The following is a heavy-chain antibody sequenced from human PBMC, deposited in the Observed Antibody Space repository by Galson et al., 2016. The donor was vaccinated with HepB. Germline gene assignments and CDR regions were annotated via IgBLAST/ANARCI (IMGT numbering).Heavy chain of an antibody. CDR3: VREAPIAAPGANDC. CDR2: IWYDGSNK. D-gene: IGHD6-13*01. CDR1: GFTFNSFG. Sequence: SLRLSCAVSGFTFNSFGMHWVRQAPGKGLEWVAVIWYDGSNKYYGDSVKGRFTISRDNSKNTLYLQMNSLRAEDTAIYYCVREAPIAAPGANDCWGQGTQVTVSS. V-gene: IGHV3-33*08. J-gene: IGHJ4*02.